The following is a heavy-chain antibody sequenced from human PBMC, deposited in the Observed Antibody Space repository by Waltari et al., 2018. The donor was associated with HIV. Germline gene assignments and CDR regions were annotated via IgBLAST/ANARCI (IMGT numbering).Heavy chain of an antibody. CDR1: GFTFSSYA. Sequence: QVQLVESGGGVVQPGRSLRLSCAASGFTFSSYAMHGVRQAPGKGVEGVGIISYDVSNKYYADSVKGRFTISRDNSKSTLYLQMNSLRAEDTAVYYCARDPYYYDTTYGMDVWGQGTTVTVSS. J-gene: IGHJ6*02. V-gene: IGHV3-30-3*01. CDR2: ISYDVSNK. CDR3: ARDPYYYDTTYGMDV. D-gene: IGHD3-22*01.